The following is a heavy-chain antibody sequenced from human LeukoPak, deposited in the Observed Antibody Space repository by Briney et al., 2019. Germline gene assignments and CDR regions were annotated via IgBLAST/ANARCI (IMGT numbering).Heavy chain of an antibody. J-gene: IGHJ5*02. D-gene: IGHD1-26*01. CDR3: ARVRQLPIVGATSNWFDP. CDR2: IWYDGSNK. CDR1: GFTFSSYG. V-gene: IGHV3-33*01. Sequence: QTGRSLRLSCAASGFTFSSYGMPWVRQAPGEGLEWVAVIWYDGSNKYYADSVKGRFTISRDNSKNTLYLQMNGLRAEDTAVYYCARVRQLPIVGATSNWFDPWGQGTLVTVSS.